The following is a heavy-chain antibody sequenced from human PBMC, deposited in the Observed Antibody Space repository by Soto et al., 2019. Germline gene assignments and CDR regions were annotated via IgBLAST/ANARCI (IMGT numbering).Heavy chain of an antibody. D-gene: IGHD2-2*01. Sequence: SETLSLTCTVSGGSISSGGYYWSWIRQHPGKGLEWIGYIYYSGSTYYTPSLKSRVTISVATSKTQSSLTLSSVTAADTAVYYWAREWTVVVPAATWFDPWGKRTMVTV. CDR3: AREWTVVVPAATWFDP. CDR2: IYYSGST. CDR1: GGSISSGGYY. J-gene: IGHJ5*02. V-gene: IGHV4-31*03.